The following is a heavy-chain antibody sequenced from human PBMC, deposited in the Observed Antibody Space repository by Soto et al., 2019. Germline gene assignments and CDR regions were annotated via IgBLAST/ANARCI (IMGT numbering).Heavy chain of an antibody. J-gene: IGHJ4*02. D-gene: IGHD1-7*01. CDR3: ARASRYYWNYMMY. CDR2: VSAYNGNT. V-gene: IGHV1-18*01. Sequence: QVQLVQSGAEVKKPGASVKVSCKASGYTFSNDAITWVRQAPGQGLEWMGWVSAYNGNTNYAQKFKGRVTMTTDTSTRTAYMEIRSLRYDDTAVYFWARASRYYWNYMMYWGQGTLVTVSS. CDR1: GYTFSNDA.